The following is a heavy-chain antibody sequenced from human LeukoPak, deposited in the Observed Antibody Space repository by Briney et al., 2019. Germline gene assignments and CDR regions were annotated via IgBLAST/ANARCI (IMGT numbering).Heavy chain of an antibody. J-gene: IGHJ4*02. Sequence: PSETLSLTCTVSGGSISSYYWSWIRQPPGKGLEWIGYIYYSGSTNYNPSLKSRVTISVDTSKNQFSLKLSSVTAADTAVYYCAKGRGGYGFFDYWGQGTLVTVSS. CDR3: AKGRGGYGFFDY. CDR2: IYYSGST. D-gene: IGHD5-12*01. CDR1: GGSISSYY. V-gene: IGHV4-59*01.